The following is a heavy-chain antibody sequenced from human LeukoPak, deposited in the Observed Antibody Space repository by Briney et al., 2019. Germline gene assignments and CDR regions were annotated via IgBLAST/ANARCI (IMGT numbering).Heavy chain of an antibody. D-gene: IGHD3-16*02. J-gene: IGHJ4*02. CDR1: GFTFSSYG. CDR2: FWYDGSNK. V-gene: IGHV3-33*01. Sequence: GGSLRLSCAASGFTFSSYGMHWVRQAPGKGLEWVAVFWYDGSNKYYADSVKGRFTISRDHSKSTLYLQMNSLRAEDTAVYYCVRGRLGELSFLDYWGQGTLVTVSS. CDR3: VRGRLGELSFLDY.